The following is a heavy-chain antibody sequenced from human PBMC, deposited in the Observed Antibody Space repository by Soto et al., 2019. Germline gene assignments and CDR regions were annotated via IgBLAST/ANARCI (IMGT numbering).Heavy chain of an antibody. CDR1: GFTFSSYG. CDR3: ANLGYSGSYFSPYYYYGMDV. Sequence: QVQLVESGGGVVQPGRSLRLSCAASGFTFSSYGMHWVRQAPGKGLEWVAVISYDGSNKYYADSVKGRFTISRDNSKNTLYLQINSLRAEDTAVYYCANLGYSGSYFSPYYYYGMDVWGQGTTVTVSS. CDR2: ISYDGSNK. J-gene: IGHJ6*02. V-gene: IGHV3-30*18. D-gene: IGHD3-10*01.